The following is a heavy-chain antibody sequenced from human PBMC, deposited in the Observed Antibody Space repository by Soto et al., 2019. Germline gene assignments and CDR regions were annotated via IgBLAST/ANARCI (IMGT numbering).Heavy chain of an antibody. J-gene: IGHJ4*02. Sequence: GGSLRLSCAASGFTFSSYAMSWVRQAPGKGLEWVSAISGSGGSTYYADSVKGRFTISRDNSKNTLYLQMNSLRAEDTAVYYCAKDDLLGSRWLQLRITEFDYWGQGTLVTVSS. D-gene: IGHD5-12*01. CDR1: GFTFSSYA. CDR2: ISGSGGST. CDR3: AKDDLLGSRWLQLRITEFDY. V-gene: IGHV3-23*01.